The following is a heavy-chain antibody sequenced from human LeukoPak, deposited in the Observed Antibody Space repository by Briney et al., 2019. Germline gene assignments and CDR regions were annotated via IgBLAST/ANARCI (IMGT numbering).Heavy chain of an antibody. Sequence: GGSLRLSCAASGFTFSSYEMNWVRQAPGKGLEWVSYISSSGSTIYYADSVKGRFTISRDNAKNSLYLQMNSLRAEDTAVYYCARVFLEWLPTSYYFDYWGQGTLVTASS. D-gene: IGHD3-3*01. V-gene: IGHV3-48*03. CDR2: ISSSGSTI. J-gene: IGHJ4*02. CDR3: ARVFLEWLPTSYYFDY. CDR1: GFTFSSYE.